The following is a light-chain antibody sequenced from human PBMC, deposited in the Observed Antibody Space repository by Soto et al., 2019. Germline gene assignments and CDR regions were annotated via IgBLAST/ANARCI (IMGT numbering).Light chain of an antibody. CDR1: SSNFGGSY. V-gene: IGLV1-47*02. J-gene: IGLJ2*01. CDR2: SNN. CDR3: ATWDDSLDGPVV. Sequence: QSVLTQPPSASGAPGQRVTIPCSGSSSNFGGSYVYWFQQLPGTAPKVLIYSNNQRPSGVPDRFSGSKSGTSASLAISGLRSEDEADYYCATWDDSLDGPVVFGGGTKLTVL.